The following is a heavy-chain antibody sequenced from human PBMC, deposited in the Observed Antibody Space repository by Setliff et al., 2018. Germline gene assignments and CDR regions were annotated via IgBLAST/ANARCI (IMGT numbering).Heavy chain of an antibody. J-gene: IGHJ4*02. V-gene: IGHV3-7*01. CDR1: GFTFGSFY. CDR2: IRPDGSET. CDR3: TREHTPWVGASHHDC. Sequence: GGSLRLSCAASGFTFGSFYMTWVRQAPGKGLEWVANIRPDGSETGSVDSVKGRFTISRDNVKKMLYLQMDSLRTEDTAVYYCTREHTPWVGASHHDCWGQGTQVTVSS. D-gene: IGHD1-26*01.